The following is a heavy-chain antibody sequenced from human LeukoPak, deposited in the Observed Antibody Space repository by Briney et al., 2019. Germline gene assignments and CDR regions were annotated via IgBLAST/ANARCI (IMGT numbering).Heavy chain of an antibody. V-gene: IGHV4-59*01. CDR3: ARAVVLATAIHFDH. J-gene: IGHJ4*02. D-gene: IGHD2-15*01. Sequence: SETMSLTCTVSDGSISSYYWSWIRQPPGKVLEWIGCIYYSGSTNYNPSLRSRLTISVGTSKNQFSLKLSSVTAADTAVYYCARAVVLATAIHFDHWGQGTLVTVSS. CDR2: IYYSGST. CDR1: DGSISSYY.